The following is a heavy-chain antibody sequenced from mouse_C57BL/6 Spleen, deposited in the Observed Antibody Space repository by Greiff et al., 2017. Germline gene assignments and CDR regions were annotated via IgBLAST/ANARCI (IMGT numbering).Heavy chain of an antibody. Sequence: EVMLVESEGGLVQPGSSMKLSCTASGFTFSDYYMAWVRPVPEKGLEWVANINYDGSSTYYLDTLKSRFIISRDNAKNILYLQMSSLKSEDTATYYCARGDYGSSYDYWGQGTTLTVSS. J-gene: IGHJ2*01. V-gene: IGHV5-16*01. CDR3: ARGDYGSSYDY. CDR2: INYDGSST. D-gene: IGHD1-1*01. CDR1: GFTFSDYY.